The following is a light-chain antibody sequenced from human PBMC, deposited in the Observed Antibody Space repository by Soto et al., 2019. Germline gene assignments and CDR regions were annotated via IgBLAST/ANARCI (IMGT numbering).Light chain of an antibody. Sequence: DFQMTQSPSSLSASVGDRVTITCRASQGINNHLAWFQQKPGKVPKVLIYAASTLQSGVPSRFSGSGSGTDFALNISSLQPEDVAAHYCQNYNSAPPAGTFGGGTKVEIK. V-gene: IGKV1-27*01. J-gene: IGKJ4*01. CDR3: QNYNSAPPAGT. CDR1: QGINNH. CDR2: AAS.